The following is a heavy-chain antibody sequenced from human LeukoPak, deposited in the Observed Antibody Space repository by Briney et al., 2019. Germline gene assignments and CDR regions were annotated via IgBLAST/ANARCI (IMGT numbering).Heavy chain of an antibody. CDR3: ARVYCSSNSCYLDY. D-gene: IGHD2-2*01. Sequence: PSETLSLTCAVSGASISSNNWRSWVRQPPGKGLEWIGEIFFTGTTTYNPSLKSRVSMSLDKSKNQFSLNLTSVTAADTAIYYCARVYCSSNSCYLDYWSQGTLVTVSS. CDR1: GASISSNNW. CDR2: IFFTGTT. J-gene: IGHJ4*02. V-gene: IGHV4-4*02.